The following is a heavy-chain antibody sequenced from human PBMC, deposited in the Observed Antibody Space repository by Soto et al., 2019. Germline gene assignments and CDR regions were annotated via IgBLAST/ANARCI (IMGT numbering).Heavy chain of an antibody. CDR2: IYYSGST. J-gene: IGHJ4*02. V-gene: IGHV4-59*01. CDR1: GGSISSYY. Sequence: QVQLQESGPGLVKPSETLSLTCTVSGGSISSYYWSWIRQPPGKGLEWIGYIYYSGSTNYNPSLKSRVTISVDTSKNPFSLKLSFVTAADTAVYYCARGTVAGGIDYWGQGTLVTVSS. CDR3: ARGTVAGGIDY. D-gene: IGHD6-19*01.